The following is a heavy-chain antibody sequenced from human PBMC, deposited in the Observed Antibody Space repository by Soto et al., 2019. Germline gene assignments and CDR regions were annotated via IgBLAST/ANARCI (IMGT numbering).Heavy chain of an antibody. CDR1: GGSISSSNW. J-gene: IGHJ4*02. D-gene: IGHD5-12*01. CDR3: ARNVACIFYY. CDR2: IYHSGST. V-gene: IGHV4-4*02. Sequence: QVQLQESGPGLVKPSGTLSLTCAVSGGSISSSNWWSWLRQPPGKGLEWIGEIYHSGSTNYNPSLKSRVTISLDKSKNQFYLKLIYVTAADTAVYYCARNVACIFYYWGQGTLGTVSS.